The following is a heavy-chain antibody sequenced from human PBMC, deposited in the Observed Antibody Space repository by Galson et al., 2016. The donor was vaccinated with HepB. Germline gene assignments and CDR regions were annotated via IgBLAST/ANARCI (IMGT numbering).Heavy chain of an antibody. CDR2: IITMFGTS. V-gene: IGHV1-69*13. J-gene: IGHJ4*02. CDR1: GGSFSSYA. D-gene: IGHD1-7*01. Sequence: SVKVSCKASGGSFSSYAISWVRQAPGQGLEWMGGIITMFGTSNYAQKFQGRVTITADESTSTAYMELSSLRSEDTALYYCATFQWDGELLFDFDSWGQGALVTVSS. CDR3: ATFQWDGELLFDFDS.